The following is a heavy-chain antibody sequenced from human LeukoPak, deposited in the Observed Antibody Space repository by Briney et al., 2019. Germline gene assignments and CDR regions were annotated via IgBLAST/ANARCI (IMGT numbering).Heavy chain of an antibody. V-gene: IGHV1-18*01. J-gene: IGHJ3*02. CDR2: ISAYNGNT. CDR3: AILQYGDFDAFDI. D-gene: IGHD4-17*01. CDR1: GYTFTSYG. Sequence: ASVKVSCKASGYTFTSYGISWVRQAPGQGLEWMGWISAYNGNTNYAQKLRGRVTMTTDTSTSTAYMELRSLRSDDTAVYYCAILQYGDFDAFDIWGQGTMVTVSS.